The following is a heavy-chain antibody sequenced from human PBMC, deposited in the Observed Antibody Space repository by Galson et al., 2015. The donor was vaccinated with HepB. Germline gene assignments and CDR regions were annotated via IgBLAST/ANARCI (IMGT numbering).Heavy chain of an antibody. Sequence: SLRLSCAASGFTVSSNYMSWVRQAPGKGLEWVSVIYSGGSTYYADSVKGRFTISRDNSKNTLYLQMNSLRSDDTAVYYCARGYFDWETYYFDYWGQGTLVTVSS. CDR3: ARGYFDWETYYFDY. J-gene: IGHJ4*02. CDR2: IYSGGST. V-gene: IGHV3-53*05. CDR1: GFTVSSNY. D-gene: IGHD3-9*01.